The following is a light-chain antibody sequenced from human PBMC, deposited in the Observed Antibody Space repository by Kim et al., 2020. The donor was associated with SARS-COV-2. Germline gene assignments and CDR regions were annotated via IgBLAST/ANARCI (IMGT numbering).Light chain of an antibody. V-gene: IGLV3-19*01. CDR1: SLRSNY. J-gene: IGLJ2*01. CDR2: DKN. CDR3: NSRESGVNHVI. Sequence: SSELTQDLAVSVALGQTVRITCQGDSLRSNYATWYQQKPGQASVPVIYDKNNRPSGIPARFSGPYSGNKASLIITGAQAGDVTGNYCNSRESGVNHVIFG.